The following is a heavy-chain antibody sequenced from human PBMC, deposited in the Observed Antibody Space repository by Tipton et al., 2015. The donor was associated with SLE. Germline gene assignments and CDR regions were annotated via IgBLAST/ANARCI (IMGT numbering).Heavy chain of an antibody. CDR3: ARQSEYYYGSGSMDV. D-gene: IGHD3-10*01. V-gene: IGHV5-51*01. Sequence: QLVQSGAEVKKPGESLKISCKGSRYSFTNYWIGWVRQMPGKGLEWMGIIYPGDSDTRYSPSFQGQVTISADKSASTAYLQWSSLKASDTAMYYCARQSEYYYGSGSMDVWGQGTTVTVSS. J-gene: IGHJ6*02. CDR2: IYPGDSDT. CDR1: RYSFTNYW.